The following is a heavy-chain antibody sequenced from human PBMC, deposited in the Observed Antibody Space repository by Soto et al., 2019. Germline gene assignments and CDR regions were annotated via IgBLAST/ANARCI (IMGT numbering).Heavy chain of an antibody. Sequence: EVQVVESGGGLVQPGGSLRLSCAASGFTSSDHNMDWVRQAPGKGLEWVGRTRSKANSYTTEYAASVRDRFTISTDDSKNSLYLQMNSLKTEDTAVYYCTRSAACTFDIWGQGTLVTVSS. J-gene: IGHJ3*02. CDR2: TRSKANSYTT. V-gene: IGHV3-72*01. CDR1: GFTSSDHN. CDR3: TRSAACTFDI.